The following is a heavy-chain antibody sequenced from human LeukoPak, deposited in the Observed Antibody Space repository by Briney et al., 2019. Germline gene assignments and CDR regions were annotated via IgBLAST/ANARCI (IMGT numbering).Heavy chain of an antibody. D-gene: IGHD2-2*01. V-gene: IGHV1-24*01. CDR1: GYTFTSYY. Sequence: ASVKVSCKASGYTFTSYYMHWVRQAPGKGLKWMGGFDPEDGETIYAQKFQGRVTMTEDTSTDTAYMELSSLRSEDTAVYYCARGYCSSTSCYMDVWGQGTTVT. J-gene: IGHJ6*02. CDR2: FDPEDGET. CDR3: ARGYCSSTSCYMDV.